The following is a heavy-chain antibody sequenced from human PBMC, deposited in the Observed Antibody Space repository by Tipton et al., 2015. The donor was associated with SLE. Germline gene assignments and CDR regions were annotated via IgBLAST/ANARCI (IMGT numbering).Heavy chain of an antibody. D-gene: IGHD1-1*01. V-gene: IGHV1-69*18. Sequence: QLVQSGAEVMKPGSSVKVSCKASGETFNTYTFNWVRQAPGQGLEWMGSIIPLFGNRNYAQNFRGRVTFNTDESTSTAYMELSGPRSDDTAVYYCARSLDSSNWDYFAYWGQGTLVTVSS. CDR3: ARSLDSSNWDYFAY. CDR1: GETFNTYT. J-gene: IGHJ4*01. CDR2: IIPLFGNR.